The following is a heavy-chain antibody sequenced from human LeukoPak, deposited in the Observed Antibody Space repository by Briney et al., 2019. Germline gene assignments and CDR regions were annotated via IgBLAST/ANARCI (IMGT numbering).Heavy chain of an antibody. CDR2: INGDGRNT. Sequence: PGGSLRLSCAASGFTFSTYWMHWVRQAPGEGLVWLSHINGDGRNTNYADSVKGRFTISRDNSKNTLYLQMNSLRAEDTAVYYCAKGYSGSYYDAFDIWGQGTMVTVSS. D-gene: IGHD1-26*01. CDR3: AKGYSGSYYDAFDI. V-gene: IGHV3-74*01. CDR1: GFTFSTYW. J-gene: IGHJ3*02.